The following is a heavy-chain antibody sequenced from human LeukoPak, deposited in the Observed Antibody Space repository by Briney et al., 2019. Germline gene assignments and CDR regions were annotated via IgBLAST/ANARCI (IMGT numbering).Heavy chain of an antibody. CDR3: ASRSGYYSFDY. CDR2: INHSGST. CDR1: GGSFSGYY. D-gene: IGHD3-22*01. Sequence: SETLSLTCAVYGGSFSGYYWSWIRQPPGKGLEWIGEINHSGSTNYNPSLKSRVTISVDTSKNQFSLKLSSVTAADTAVYYCASRSGYYSFDYWGQGTLVTVSS. J-gene: IGHJ4*02. V-gene: IGHV4-34*01.